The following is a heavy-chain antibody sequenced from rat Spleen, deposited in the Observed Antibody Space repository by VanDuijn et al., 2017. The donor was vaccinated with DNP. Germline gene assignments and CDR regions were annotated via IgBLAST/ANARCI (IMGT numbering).Heavy chain of an antibody. CDR1: GFIFSNYW. CDR2: ITNTGGSI. D-gene: IGHD1-6*01. CDR3: TRKYTTDYYWYFDF. Sequence: EVQLVESGGGPVQPGRSLKLSCVASGFIFSNYWMSWIRQAPGKGLEWVASITNTGGSIYYPDSVKGRFTVSRDNAQSTLYLQMNSLRSEDTATYYCTRKYTTDYYWYFDFWGPGTMVTVSS. J-gene: IGHJ1*01. V-gene: IGHV5-31*01.